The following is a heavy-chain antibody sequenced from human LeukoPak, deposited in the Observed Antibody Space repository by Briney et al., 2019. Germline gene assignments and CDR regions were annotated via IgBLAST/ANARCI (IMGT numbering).Heavy chain of an antibody. CDR3: ARDLFVRGVFDY. J-gene: IGHJ4*02. CDR2: ISYDGSNK. D-gene: IGHD3-10*01. V-gene: IGHV3-30-3*01. Sequence: GGSLGLSCAASRFTFSSFAMHWVRQPPGKGLEWVAVISYDGSNKYYADSVKGRFTISRDNSKNTLYLQMNSLRAEDTAVYYCARDLFVRGVFDYWGQGTLVTVAS. CDR1: RFTFSSFA.